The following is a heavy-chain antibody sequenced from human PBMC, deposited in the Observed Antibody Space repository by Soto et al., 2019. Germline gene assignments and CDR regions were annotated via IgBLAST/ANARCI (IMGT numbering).Heavy chain of an antibody. J-gene: IGHJ6*02. V-gene: IGHV3-30*18. CDR2: ISYEGSNK. Sequence: QVQLVESGGGVVQPGRSLRLSCAASGFTFSSYGMHWVRQAPGKGLEWVAVISYEGSNKYYADSVKGRFTISRDNSKNTLYLQMNGLRAEDTAVYYCAKRLRSLPWVVDYYYYCMDFWGQGTTVTVSS. D-gene: IGHD2-15*01. CDR3: AKRLRSLPWVVDYYYYCMDF. CDR1: GFTFSSYG.